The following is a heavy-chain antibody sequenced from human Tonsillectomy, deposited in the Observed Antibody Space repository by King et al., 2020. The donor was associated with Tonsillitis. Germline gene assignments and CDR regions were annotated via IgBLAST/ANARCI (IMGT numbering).Heavy chain of an antibody. CDR1: GFTFSSYG. V-gene: IGHV3-33*08. CDR2: IWYDGRKK. J-gene: IGHJ6*03. CDR3: ARDGTIYYYMDV. Sequence: VQLVESGGGVVQPGRSLRLSCAASGFTFSSYGIHWVRQAPGKGLEWVAVIWYDGRKKYYADSVKGRFTISRDNSKNTLYLQINSLRVEDTAVYYCARDGTIYYYMDVWGKGTTVTVSS.